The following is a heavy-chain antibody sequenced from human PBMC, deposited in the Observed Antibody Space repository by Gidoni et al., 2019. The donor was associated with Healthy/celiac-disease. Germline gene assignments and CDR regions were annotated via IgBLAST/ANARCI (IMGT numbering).Heavy chain of an antibody. CDR2: IIPIFGTA. D-gene: IGHD6-6*01. V-gene: IGHV1-69*01. CDR1: GGTFSSYA. CDR3: ARVAEAALLGSFDY. J-gene: IGHJ4*02. Sequence: QVQLVQTGAEVKKPGSSVKVYCKAAGGTFSSYAISWVRPAPGQGLEWMGGIIPIFGTANYAQTFQGRVTITADESTSTAYMELSSLRSEDTAVYYCARVAEAALLGSFDYWGQGTLVTVSS.